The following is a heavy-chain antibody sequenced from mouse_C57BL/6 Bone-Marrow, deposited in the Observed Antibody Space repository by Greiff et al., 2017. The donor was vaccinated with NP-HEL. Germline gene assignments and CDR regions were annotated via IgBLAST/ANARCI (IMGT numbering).Heavy chain of an antibody. CDR3: ARGSNYLYYYAMDY. D-gene: IGHD2-5*01. CDR2: IYPGDGDT. Sequence: QVQLQQSGPELVKPGASVKISCKASGYAFSSSWMNWVKQRPGKGLEWIGRIYPGDGDTSYNGKFKGKATLTADKSSSTAYMQLSSLTSEDSAVYFCARGSNYLYYYAMDYWGQGTSVTVSS. V-gene: IGHV1-82*01. CDR1: GYAFSSSW. J-gene: IGHJ4*01.